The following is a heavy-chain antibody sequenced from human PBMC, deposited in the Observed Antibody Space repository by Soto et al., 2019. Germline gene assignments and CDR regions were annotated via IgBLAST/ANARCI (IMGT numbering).Heavy chain of an antibody. CDR2: IYYSGST. J-gene: IGHJ4*02. D-gene: IGHD5-12*01. CDR3: ARQPGYSGYDGSFDY. V-gene: IGHV4-59*08. Sequence: QVQLQESDPGLVKPSETLSLTCTVSGGSISSYYWSWIRQPPGKGLEWIGYIYYSGSTNYNPSLKSRVTISVDTSKNQFSLKLSSVTAADTAVYYCARQPGYSGYDGSFDYWGQGTLVTVSS. CDR1: GGSISSYY.